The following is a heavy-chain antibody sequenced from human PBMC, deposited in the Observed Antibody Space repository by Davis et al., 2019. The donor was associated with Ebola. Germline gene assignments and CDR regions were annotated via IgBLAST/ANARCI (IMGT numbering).Heavy chain of an antibody. CDR2: IYFSGTT. CDR3: ALRDTVFDN. Sequence: MPSETLSLTCTVSGASISNYYWTWIRQPAGKGLEWIGRIYFSGTTNYNPSLKSRVTMSVDTSKNQFSLKLTSVTAADTAVYYCALRDTVFDNWGKGSLVIVSS. V-gene: IGHV4-4*07. J-gene: IGHJ4*02. D-gene: IGHD5-18*01. CDR1: GASISNYY.